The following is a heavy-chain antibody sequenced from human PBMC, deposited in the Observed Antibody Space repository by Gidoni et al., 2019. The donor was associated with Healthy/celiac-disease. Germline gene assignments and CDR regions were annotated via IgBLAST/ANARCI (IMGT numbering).Heavy chain of an antibody. V-gene: IGHV1-69*01. Sequence: QVQLVQSGAEVKKPGSSVKVSCKAPGGTFSSYAISWVRQAPGQGLEWMGGIIPIFGTANYAQKFQGRVTITADESTSTAYMELSSLRSEDTAVYYCARDLYYDSSGYSGWFDPWGQGTLVTVSS. D-gene: IGHD3-22*01. CDR3: ARDLYYDSSGYSGWFDP. CDR2: IIPIFGTA. J-gene: IGHJ5*02. CDR1: GGTFSSYA.